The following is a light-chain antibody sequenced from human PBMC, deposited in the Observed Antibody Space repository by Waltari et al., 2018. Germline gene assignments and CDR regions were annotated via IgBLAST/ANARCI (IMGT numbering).Light chain of an antibody. J-gene: IGKJ2*01. CDR2: GAS. V-gene: IGKV3-20*01. CDR3: QQYGSSVLYT. Sequence: IVLTQSPGTLSLSPGESATLSCRASQPLSKNYLAWYQQKPGQAPRLLIYGASSRAAGIPDRFSGSGSGTYFTLTISRLEPDDFAMYYCQQYGSSVLYTFGQGTKLEIK. CDR1: QPLSKNY.